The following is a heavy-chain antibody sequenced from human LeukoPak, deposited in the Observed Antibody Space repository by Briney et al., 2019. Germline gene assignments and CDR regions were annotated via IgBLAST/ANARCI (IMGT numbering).Heavy chain of an antibody. J-gene: IGHJ4*02. D-gene: IGHD6-13*01. CDR3: ARLGGYSSSWYYFDY. CDR1: GYSFTSYW. CDR2: IYPGDSDT. V-gene: IGHV5-51*01. Sequence: GESLKISCKGSGYSFTSYWIGWVRQLPGKGLEWMGIIYPGDSDTRYSPSFQGQVTISADKSISTAYLQWSSLKASDTAMYHCARLGGYSSSWYYFDYWGQGTLVTVSS.